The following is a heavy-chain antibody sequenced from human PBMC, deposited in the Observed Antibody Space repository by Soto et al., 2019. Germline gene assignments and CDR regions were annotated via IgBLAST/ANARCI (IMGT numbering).Heavy chain of an antibody. Sequence: SGPTLVNPTPPLTLTCTFSGFSLSTSGVGVGWIRQPPGKALEWLALIYWNDDKRYSPSLKSRLTITKDTSKNQVVLTMTNMDPVDTATYYCAHRVTYYYDSSGYYWFDPWGQGTLVTVSS. CDR2: IYWNDDK. J-gene: IGHJ5*02. CDR3: AHRVTYYYDSSGYYWFDP. V-gene: IGHV2-5*01. D-gene: IGHD3-22*01. CDR1: GFSLSTSGVG.